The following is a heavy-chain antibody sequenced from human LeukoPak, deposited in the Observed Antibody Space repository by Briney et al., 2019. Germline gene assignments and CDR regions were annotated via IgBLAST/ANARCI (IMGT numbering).Heavy chain of an antibody. D-gene: IGHD4-17*01. Sequence: GGSLRLSCAASGFTFSSYGMHWVRQAPGKGLEGVAFIRDEGSNKYYAESVKGRFTISTDNSKNTLYLQMNSLRAEDTAVYYCAKDPTIDAYGEYFDYWGQGTLVTVSS. J-gene: IGHJ4*02. CDR3: AKDPTIDAYGEYFDY. V-gene: IGHV3-30*02. CDR1: GFTFSSYG. CDR2: IRDEGSNK.